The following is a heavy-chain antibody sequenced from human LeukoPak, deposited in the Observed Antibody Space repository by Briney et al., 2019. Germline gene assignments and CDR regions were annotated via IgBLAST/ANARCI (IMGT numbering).Heavy chain of an antibody. CDR3: ARDMSLLWFGDPFDY. V-gene: IGHV3-48*02. D-gene: IGHD3-10*01. J-gene: IGHJ4*02. Sequence: GGSLRLSCAAPGFTFSRHSMNWVRQAPGKGLEWVSYISSSSTVIYYGDSVKGRFTISRDNAKNSLYLHMNSLRDEDTAVYYCARDMSLLWFGDPFDYWGQGTLVTVSS. CDR2: ISSSSTVI. CDR1: GFTFSRHS.